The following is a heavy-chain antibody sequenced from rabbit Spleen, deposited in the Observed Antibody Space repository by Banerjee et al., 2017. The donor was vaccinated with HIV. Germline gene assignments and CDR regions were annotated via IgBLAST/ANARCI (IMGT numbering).Heavy chain of an antibody. Sequence: LEWIACIYTGSGSTAYASWAKGRFTISKTSSTTVTLQMTSLTVADTATYYCEGDDGYADYDDLWGQGTLVTVS. CDR3: EGDDGYADYDDL. J-gene: IGHJ3*01. V-gene: IGHV1S40*01. D-gene: IGHD6-1*01. CDR2: IYTGSGST.